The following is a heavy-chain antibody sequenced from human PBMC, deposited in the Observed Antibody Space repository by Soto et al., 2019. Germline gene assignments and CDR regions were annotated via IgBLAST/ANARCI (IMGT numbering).Heavy chain of an antibody. J-gene: IGHJ4*02. V-gene: IGHV1-69*05. Sequence: QVQLVQSGAEVKKPGSSVKVSCKASGGTFSSYAISWVRQAPGQGLEWMGGIIPIFGTANYAQKFQGRVTXPXGXXTSTAEMELRSLRSEDTAVYYCARGVDIVATNFDGWGQGTLVTVSS. CDR3: ARGVDIVATNFDG. CDR2: IIPIFGTA. D-gene: IGHD5-12*01. CDR1: GGTFSSYA.